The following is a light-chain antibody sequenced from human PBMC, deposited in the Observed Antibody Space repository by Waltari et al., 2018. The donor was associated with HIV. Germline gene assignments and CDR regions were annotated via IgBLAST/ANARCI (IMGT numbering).Light chain of an antibody. CDR1: QSLLNSNGFNY. J-gene: IGKJ5*01. V-gene: IGKV2-28*01. CDR2: LAS. CDR3: MQALQTPLIT. Sequence: DIVMTQSPLSLPVNPGEPASISCRSSQSLLNSNGFNYLDWYLQKPGQSPRLLIYLASDRAPGVPDRFSGSGSGTDFTLKISRVEAEDVGVYYCMQALQTPLITFGQGTRLEIK.